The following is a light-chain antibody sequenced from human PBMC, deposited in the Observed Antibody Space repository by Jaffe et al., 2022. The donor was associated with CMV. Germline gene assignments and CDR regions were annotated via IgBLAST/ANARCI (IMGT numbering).Light chain of an antibody. V-gene: IGLV1-51*02. Sequence: QSVLTQPPSVSAAPGQKVTISCSGSSSNIGQNYVSWYQQLPGTAPKILIYENNKRPSGIPDRFSASKSGTSATLGITGLQTGDEADYYCGTWDSSHNPGGVFGGGTKLTVL. CDR1: SSNIGQNY. J-gene: IGLJ3*02. CDR2: ENN. CDR3: GTWDSSHNPGGV.